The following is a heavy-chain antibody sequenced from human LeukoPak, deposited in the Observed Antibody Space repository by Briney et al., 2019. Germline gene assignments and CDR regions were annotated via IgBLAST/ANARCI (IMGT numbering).Heavy chain of an antibody. CDR1: GYTFTRFY. Sequence: ASVKVSCKASGYTFTRFYLYWLRQAPGQGLEWMGTINPNGNTPRYAQKFQGRVTMTKDTSTSTIYLELTSLSSEDTAVYYCAKKWSGDYDSSGINDAFDLWGQGTMVTVSS. CDR3: AKKWSGDYDSSGINDAFDL. CDR2: INPNGNTP. J-gene: IGHJ3*01. V-gene: IGHV1-46*01. D-gene: IGHD3-22*01.